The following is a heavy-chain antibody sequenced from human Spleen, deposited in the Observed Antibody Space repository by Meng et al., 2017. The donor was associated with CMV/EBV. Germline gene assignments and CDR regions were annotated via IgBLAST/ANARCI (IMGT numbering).Heavy chain of an antibody. J-gene: IGHJ1*01. V-gene: IGHV3-33*06. Sequence: LSLTCAASGFTFSSYGMHWVRQAPGKGLEWVAVIWYDGSNKYYADSVKGRFTISRDNSKNTLYLQMNSLRAEDTAVYYCAKSGIGYYDFWSVYYGEYFQHWGQGTLVTVSS. D-gene: IGHD3-3*01. CDR2: IWYDGSNK. CDR1: GFTFSSYG. CDR3: AKSGIGYYDFWSVYYGEYFQH.